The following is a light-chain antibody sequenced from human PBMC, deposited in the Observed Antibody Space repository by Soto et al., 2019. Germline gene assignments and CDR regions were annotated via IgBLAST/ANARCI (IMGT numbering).Light chain of an antibody. CDR3: QQYDNWPRT. V-gene: IGKV3-15*01. J-gene: IGKJ1*01. CDR2: GAS. CDR1: QSVTTK. Sequence: EIVMTQSPATLSVSPGASATLSCRASQSVTTKLAWYQQKSGQAPRLLIYGASTRATGIPARFSGSGSGTEFTLTISSLQSEDFALYYCQQYDNWPRTFGQGTKVDVK.